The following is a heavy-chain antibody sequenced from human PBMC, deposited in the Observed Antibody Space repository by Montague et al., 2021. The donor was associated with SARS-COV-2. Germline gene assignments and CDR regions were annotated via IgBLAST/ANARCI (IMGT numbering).Heavy chain of an antibody. CDR2: ITGSGSST. Sequence: SLRLSCAASGFTFRSYGMSWVRQAPGKGLEWVSGITGSGSSTYYADSVKGRFTISRDNSKNTLYLQMNSLRAEDTAVYYCAKGYYYDTSGYLHPFDYWGQGTLVTVSS. CDR3: AKGYYYDTSGYLHPFDY. J-gene: IGHJ4*02. D-gene: IGHD3-22*01. V-gene: IGHV3-23*01. CDR1: GFTFRSYG.